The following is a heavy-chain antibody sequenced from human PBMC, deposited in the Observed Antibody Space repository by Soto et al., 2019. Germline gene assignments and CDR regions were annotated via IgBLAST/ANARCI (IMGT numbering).Heavy chain of an antibody. CDR3: ARTIAAAGPFDY. CDR2: IDWDDDK. Sequence: SGPTLVNPTHTLTLTCTFSGFSLSTSGMCVSWIRQPPGKALEWLALIDWDDDKYYSTSLKTRLTISKDTSKNQVVLTMTNMDRVDTDTYYCARTIAAAGPFDYGGQGTLVTVSS. D-gene: IGHD6-13*01. J-gene: IGHJ4*02. CDR1: GFSLSTSGMC. V-gene: IGHV2-70*01.